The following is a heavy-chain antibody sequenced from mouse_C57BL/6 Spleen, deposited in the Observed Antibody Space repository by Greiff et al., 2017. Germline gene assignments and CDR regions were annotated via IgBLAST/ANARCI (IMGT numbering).Heavy chain of an antibody. CDR1: GYTFTDYY. V-gene: IGHV1-19*01. CDR3: ARSDGTWGFDY. J-gene: IGHJ2*01. Sequence: EVQLQQSGPVLVKPGASVKMSCKASGYTFTDYYMNWVKQSHGKSLEWIGVINPYNGGTSYNQKFKGKATLTVDKSSSTAYMELNSLTSEDSAVYYCARSDGTWGFDYWGQGTTLTVSS. D-gene: IGHD4-1*01. CDR2: INPYNGGT.